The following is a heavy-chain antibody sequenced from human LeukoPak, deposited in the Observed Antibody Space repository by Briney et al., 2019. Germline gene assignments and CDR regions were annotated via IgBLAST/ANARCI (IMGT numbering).Heavy chain of an antibody. CDR2: INWNGGST. D-gene: IGHD3-3*01. J-gene: IGHJ6*03. V-gene: IGHV3-20*04. CDR3: ARATIFGVVGYYYYMDV. Sequence: GGSLRLSCAASRFTFDDYGMSWVRQAPGKGLEWVSGINWNGGSTGYADSVKGRFTISRDNAKNSLYLQMNSLRAEDTALYYCARATIFGVVGYYYYMDVWGKGTTVTVSS. CDR1: RFTFDDYG.